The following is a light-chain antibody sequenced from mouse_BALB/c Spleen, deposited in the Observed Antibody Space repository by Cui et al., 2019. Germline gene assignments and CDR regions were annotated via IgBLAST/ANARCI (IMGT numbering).Light chain of an antibody. CDR1: QNINVW. J-gene: IGKJ4*01. CDR3: QQGQSYPLA. CDR2: KAS. Sequence: DIQMNQSQSSLSASLGDTITITCHASQNINVWLSWYQQKPGNIPKLLIYKASNLHTGVPSRFSGSGSGTGFTLTISSLQPEDIATYYCQQGQSYPLAFGSGTKLEIK. V-gene: IGKV10-94*01.